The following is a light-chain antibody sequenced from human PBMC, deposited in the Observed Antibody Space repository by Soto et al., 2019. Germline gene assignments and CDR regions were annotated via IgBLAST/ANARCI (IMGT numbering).Light chain of an antibody. CDR1: SSDVGGYNY. Sequence: QSALTQPASVSGAPGQSITISCTGTSSDVGGYNYVSWYQQHPGKAPKLMIYEVSNRPSGVSNRFSGSKSGNTASLTISGLQAEEEADYYCSSYTSGSTWVFGGGTKLTVL. V-gene: IGLV2-14*01. CDR2: EVS. CDR3: SSYTSGSTWV. J-gene: IGLJ3*02.